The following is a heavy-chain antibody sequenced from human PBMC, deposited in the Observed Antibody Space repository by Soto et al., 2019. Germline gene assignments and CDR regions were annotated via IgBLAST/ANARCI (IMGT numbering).Heavy chain of an antibody. CDR1: GVTFSSYA. J-gene: IGHJ6*02. CDR2: ISYDGSNK. D-gene: IGHD2-15*01. V-gene: IGHV3-30-3*01. Sequence: GGSLKLACAASGVTFSSYAMHWVRQAPGKGLEWVAVISYDGSNKYYADSVKGRFTISRDNSKNTLYLQMNSLTTEDTALYYCARARGYCSGGSCYSPGTATHYAMDVWGQGTTVTVSS. CDR3: ARARGYCSGGSCYSPGTATHYAMDV.